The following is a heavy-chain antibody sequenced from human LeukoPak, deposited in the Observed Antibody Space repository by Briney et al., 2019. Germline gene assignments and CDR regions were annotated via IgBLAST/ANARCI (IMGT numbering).Heavy chain of an antibody. Sequence: GASVKVSCKASGYTFTSYYMHWVRQAPGLGLEWMGIIRPIGDSTTYAQKFQGRVTMTRDMSTSTVYMGLSSLRSEDTAVYYCARDVPYCGGDCHDAFDIWGQGTMVTVSS. CDR3: ARDVPYCGGDCHDAFDI. CDR2: IRPIGDST. D-gene: IGHD2-21*02. J-gene: IGHJ3*02. V-gene: IGHV1-46*01. CDR1: GYTFTSYY.